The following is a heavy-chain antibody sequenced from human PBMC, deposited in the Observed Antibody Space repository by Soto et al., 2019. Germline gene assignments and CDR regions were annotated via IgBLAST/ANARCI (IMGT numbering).Heavy chain of an antibody. CDR2: IYYSVSI. V-gene: IGHV4-30-4*01. CDR3: ATVPTYYYDGSGYANAFDV. D-gene: IGHD3-22*01. J-gene: IGHJ3*01. CDR1: GASINSGDYY. Sequence: PSETLSLTCTVSGASINSGDYYWSWIRQPPGKGLEWIGYIYYSVSIYHNPSLKSRVIISVDMPKNQFSLKLSSVTAADTAVYYCATVPTYYYDGSGYANAFDVWGQGTMVTVSS.